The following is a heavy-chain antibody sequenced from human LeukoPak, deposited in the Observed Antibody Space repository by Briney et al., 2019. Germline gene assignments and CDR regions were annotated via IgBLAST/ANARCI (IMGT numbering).Heavy chain of an antibody. D-gene: IGHD6-19*01. J-gene: IGHJ4*02. CDR3: ATKSRYSSGWFPAPDY. CDR1: GLTFSDYY. V-gene: IGHV3-11*06. CDR2: ISSSSSYT. Sequence: GGSLRLSCAASGLTFSDYYMSWIRQAPGKGLEWVSYISSSSSYTNYGDSVKGRFTISRDNAKNSLYLQMNSLRAEDTAVYYCATKSRYSSGWFPAPDYWGQGTLVTVSS.